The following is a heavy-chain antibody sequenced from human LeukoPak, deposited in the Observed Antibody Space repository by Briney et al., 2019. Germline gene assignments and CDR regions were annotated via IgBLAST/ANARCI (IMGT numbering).Heavy chain of an antibody. D-gene: IGHD5-18*01. J-gene: IGHJ6*02. CDR3: ARHTAGYYYYGMDV. Sequence: PSETLSLTCTVSGGSISNFYWSWIRQPPGKGLEWIACVYYSGSTNYNPSLKSRVTISVDTSKNQFSLKLSSVTAADTAVYYCARHTAGYYYYGMDVWGQGTTVTVSS. CDR1: GGSISNFY. CDR2: VYYSGST. V-gene: IGHV4-59*08.